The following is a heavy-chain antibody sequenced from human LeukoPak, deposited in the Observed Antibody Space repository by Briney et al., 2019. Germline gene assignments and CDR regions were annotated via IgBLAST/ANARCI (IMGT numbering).Heavy chain of an antibody. CDR3: VRDMGRESIFDY. J-gene: IGHJ4*02. CDR1: GGSISSYY. D-gene: IGHD3-10*01. V-gene: IGHV3-21*01. CDR2: ISKGSGYI. Sequence: ETLSLTCTVSGGSISSYYWSWIRQPPGKGLEWVSSISKGSGYIYQTDSVKGRFTISRDNAKNSLFLEMNSLRVEDTAVYYCVRDMGRESIFDYWGQGTLVTVSS.